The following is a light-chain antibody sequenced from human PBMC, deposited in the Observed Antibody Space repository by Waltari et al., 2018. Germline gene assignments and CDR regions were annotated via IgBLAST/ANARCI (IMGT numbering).Light chain of an antibody. Sequence: SYLLTQPPSVSVAPGKTASITCGGKNIGSKSVHWYQQRSGQAPVLVIYDDSVRPSGIPERFSGSNSANTATLTISRIEAGDEADYYCQVWDAASGLVFGGGTKLTVL. CDR3: QVWDAASGLV. V-gene: IGLV3-21*04. CDR1: NIGSKS. CDR2: DDS. J-gene: IGLJ2*01.